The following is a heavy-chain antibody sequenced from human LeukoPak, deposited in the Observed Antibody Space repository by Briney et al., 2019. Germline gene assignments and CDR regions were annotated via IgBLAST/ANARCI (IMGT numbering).Heavy chain of an antibody. V-gene: IGHV4-59*08. CDR1: GGSISSHY. D-gene: IGHD2-15*01. J-gene: IGHJ4*02. CDR3: ARYHCSGGTCYHFDY. CDR2: IYYSGST. Sequence: PSETLSLTCTVSGGSISSHYWSWIRQPPGKGLEWIGYIYYSGSTNYNPSLKGRVTISVDTSKNQFSLKLSSVTAADTAVYYCARYHCSGGTCYHFDYWGQGALVTVSS.